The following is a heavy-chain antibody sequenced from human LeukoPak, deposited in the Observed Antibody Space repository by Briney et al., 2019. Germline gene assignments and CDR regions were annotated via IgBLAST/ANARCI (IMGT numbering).Heavy chain of an antibody. D-gene: IGHD3-16*01. Sequence: GGSLRLSCAASGFTFSSYSMNWVRQAPGKGLEWVSCISGSSSYIYYADSVKGRFTISRDNAKNSLYLQMSNLRAEDTAVYFCARGGGLDVWGQGATVTVSS. V-gene: IGHV3-21*04. CDR3: ARGGGLDV. J-gene: IGHJ6*02. CDR1: GFTFSSYS. CDR2: ISGSSSYI.